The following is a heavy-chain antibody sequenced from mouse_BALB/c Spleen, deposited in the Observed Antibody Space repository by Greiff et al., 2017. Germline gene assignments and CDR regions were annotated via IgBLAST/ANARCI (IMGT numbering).Heavy chain of an antibody. CDR1: GFNIKDTY. Sequence: VKLVESGAELVKPGASVKLSCTASGFNIKDTYMHWVKQRPEQGLEWIGRIDPANGNTKYDPKFQGKATITADTSSNTAYLQLSSLTSEDTAVYYCAKVGEYYFDYWGQGTTLTVSS. CDR2: IDPANGNT. CDR3: AKVGEYYFDY. V-gene: IGHV14-3*02. D-gene: IGHD1-1*02. J-gene: IGHJ2*01.